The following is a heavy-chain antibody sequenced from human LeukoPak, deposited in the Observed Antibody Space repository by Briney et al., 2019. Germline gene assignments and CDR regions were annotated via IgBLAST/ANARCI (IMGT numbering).Heavy chain of an antibody. CDR2: INSDGSST. Sequence: PGGSLRLSCAASGFTFSSYWTHWVRQAPGKGLVWVSRINSDGSSTNYADSVKGRFTISRDNAKNTLYLQMNSLRAEDTAVYYCAGDQAYCSSTSCYRYFDYWGQGTLVTVSS. J-gene: IGHJ4*02. CDR3: AGDQAYCSSTSCYRYFDY. CDR1: GFTFSSYW. V-gene: IGHV3-74*01. D-gene: IGHD2-2*01.